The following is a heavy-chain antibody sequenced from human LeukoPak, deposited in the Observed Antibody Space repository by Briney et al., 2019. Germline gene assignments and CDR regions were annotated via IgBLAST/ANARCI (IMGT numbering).Heavy chain of an antibody. Sequence: PSETLSLTCTISGGSISSYYWSWVRQPPGNGLEWIGDIYYSGSTNYNPSLKSRVTISVDTSKNQFSLKLSSVTAADTAVYYCARGVLVVVGNPAGWFDPWGQGTLVTVSS. D-gene: IGHD2-15*01. CDR2: IYYSGST. J-gene: IGHJ5*02. CDR1: GGSISSYY. CDR3: ARGVLVVVGNPAGWFDP. V-gene: IGHV4-59*01.